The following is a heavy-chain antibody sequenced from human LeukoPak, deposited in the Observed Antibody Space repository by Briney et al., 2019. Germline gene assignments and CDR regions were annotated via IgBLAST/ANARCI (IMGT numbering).Heavy chain of an antibody. D-gene: IGHD4/OR15-4a*01. CDR1: GYSFTTYW. J-gene: IGHJ6*02. Sequence: GESLEISCQASGYSFTTYWIGWVRPTPGKGLEWMGTFYPGDSDTRYNPSFQGQVTVSADKSVTTAYLQWSSLKASDTAMYYCARAYGDLLFMDVWGQGTTVTVSS. V-gene: IGHV5-51*01. CDR2: FYPGDSDT. CDR3: ARAYGDLLFMDV.